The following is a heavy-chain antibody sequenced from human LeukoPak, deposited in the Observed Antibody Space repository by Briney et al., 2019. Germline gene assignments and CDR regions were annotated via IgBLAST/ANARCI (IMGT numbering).Heavy chain of an antibody. CDR1: GYTFTSYY. CDR3: ARVVDTAPGDVAFDI. Sequence: ASVKVSCKASGYTFTSYYMHWVRQAPGQGLEWMGIINPSGGSTSYAQKFQGRVTMTRDTSTSTAYMELSSLRSEDTAVYYCARVVDTAPGDVAFDIWGQGTMVTVSS. D-gene: IGHD5-18*01. J-gene: IGHJ3*02. V-gene: IGHV1-46*01. CDR2: INPSGGST.